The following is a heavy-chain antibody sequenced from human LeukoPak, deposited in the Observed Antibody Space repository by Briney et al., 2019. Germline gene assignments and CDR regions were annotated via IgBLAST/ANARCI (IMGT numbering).Heavy chain of an antibody. CDR3: TSSPCSGGINCGHDY. Sequence: GGSLRLSCAGSGFIVSSYYMSWVRQAPGKGLECVSVIFSDGDTYYAESVRGRFTISRDHSKNTLYLQMNSLRAEDTAVYYCTSSPCSGGINCGHDYWGQGTQVTVSS. V-gene: IGHV3-53*01. CDR1: GFIVSSYY. J-gene: IGHJ4*02. D-gene: IGHD2-15*01. CDR2: IFSDGDT.